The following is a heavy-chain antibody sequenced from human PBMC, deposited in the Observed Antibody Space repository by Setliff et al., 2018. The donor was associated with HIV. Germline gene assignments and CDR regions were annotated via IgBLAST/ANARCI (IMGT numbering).Heavy chain of an antibody. CDR3: ARDGRIAAAGTFDY. V-gene: IGHV4-59*12. CDR2: FDSTGGT. CDR1: GGSISSYY. Sequence: SETLSLTCTVSGGSISSYYWSWIRQPPGKGLEWIGRFDSTGGTDYNPSLKSRLTISLDTSRNQFSLKLSSVTAADTAVYYCARDGRIAAAGTFDYWGQGTLVTVSS. D-gene: IGHD6-13*01. J-gene: IGHJ4*02.